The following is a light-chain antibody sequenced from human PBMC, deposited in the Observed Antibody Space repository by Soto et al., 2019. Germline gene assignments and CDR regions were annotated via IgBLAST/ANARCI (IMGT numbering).Light chain of an antibody. Sequence: EIVLTQSPGTLSLSPGERATLSCRASQSVSSSYLAWYQQKPGQAPRLLIYGASSRATGIPDRCSGSGSGTAFTLTISRREPEDFAVYYCQQYGSSPLTCGGGTKGEI. CDR2: GAS. J-gene: IGKJ4*01. CDR3: QQYGSSPLT. V-gene: IGKV3-20*01. CDR1: QSVSSSY.